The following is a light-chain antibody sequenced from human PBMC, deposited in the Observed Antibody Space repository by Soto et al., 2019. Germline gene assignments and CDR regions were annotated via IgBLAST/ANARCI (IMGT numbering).Light chain of an antibody. CDR3: EQYGRSPYT. CDR1: QSVNSNY. Sequence: IVLTQSPGTLSLSPGERATLSCRASQSVNSNYFAWYRQQRGQATRLLIHGASIRATGIPDRFSGSGSGADFILIISILESEDFVVYFCEQYGRSPYTFGQGTSLEIK. CDR2: GAS. V-gene: IGKV3-20*01. J-gene: IGKJ2*01.